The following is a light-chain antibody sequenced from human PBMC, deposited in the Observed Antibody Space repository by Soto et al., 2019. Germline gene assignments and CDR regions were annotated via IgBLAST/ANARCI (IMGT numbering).Light chain of an antibody. V-gene: IGKV1-5*03. CDR3: QHYNTYSGT. Sequence: DIQMTQSPSTLSASVGDRVTITCRASQSINSWLAWYQQKPGKAPKLLIYRASSLESGVPSTFSGSGSGTEFTLTISSLQPDDFSTYYCQHYNTYSGTFGPGTKVDIK. CDR2: RAS. CDR1: QSINSW. J-gene: IGKJ3*01.